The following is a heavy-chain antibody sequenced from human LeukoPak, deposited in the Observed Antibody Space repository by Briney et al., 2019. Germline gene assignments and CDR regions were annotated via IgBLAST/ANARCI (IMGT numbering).Heavy chain of an antibody. CDR1: GYTFPTYG. V-gene: IGHV1-18*01. J-gene: IGHJ5*02. Sequence: GASVKVSCKASGYTFPTYGISWVRRAPGQGLEWMGWISAYNGNTNYAQKVQGRVTMTTDTSTSTAYMELRSLRSDDTAVYYCARDRRGSGYDPGVWFDPWGQGTLVTVSS. CDR2: ISAYNGNT. D-gene: IGHD5-12*01. CDR3: ARDRRGSGYDPGVWFDP.